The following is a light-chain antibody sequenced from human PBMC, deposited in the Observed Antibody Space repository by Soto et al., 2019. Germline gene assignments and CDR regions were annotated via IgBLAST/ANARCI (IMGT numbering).Light chain of an antibody. CDR1: QSVRTN. CDR2: SAS. Sequence: EIVVTQSPATLSVSPGETVTLSCRASQSVRTNLVWYQQKPGLAPRLLIYSASIRATGVPARFSGSGSGTEFSLTIRSLQAEDFAIYYCQQYNNWPPEATFGPGTRVHL. CDR3: QQYNNWPPEAT. V-gene: IGKV3-15*01. J-gene: IGKJ3*01.